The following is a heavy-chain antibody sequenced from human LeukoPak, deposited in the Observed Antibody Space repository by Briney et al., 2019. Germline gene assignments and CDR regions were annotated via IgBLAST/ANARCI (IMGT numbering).Heavy chain of an antibody. CDR1: GGSISSGGYY. Sequence: RPSQTLSLTCTVSGGSISSGGYYWSWIRQHPGKGLEWIGYISYSGGTYYNPSLKSRVTISVDTSKNQFSLKLSSVTAADTAVYYCARVVMVRGVVIKVTYYFDYWGQGTLVTVSS. V-gene: IGHV4-31*03. D-gene: IGHD3-10*01. CDR2: ISYSGGT. J-gene: IGHJ4*02. CDR3: ARVVMVRGVVIKVTYYFDY.